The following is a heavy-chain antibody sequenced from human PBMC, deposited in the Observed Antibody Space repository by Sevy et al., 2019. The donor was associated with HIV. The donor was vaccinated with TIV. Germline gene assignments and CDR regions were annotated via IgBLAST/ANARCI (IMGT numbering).Heavy chain of an antibody. D-gene: IGHD3-3*01. CDR1: GYTFTSYD. V-gene: IGHV1-8*01. J-gene: IGHJ3*02. CDR2: MNPNSGNT. Sequence: ASVKVSCKASGYTFTSYDINWVRQATGQGLEWMGWMNPNSGNTGYAQKFQGRVTMTRNTSISTAYMELSSLRSGDTAVYYCARGSITIFGVVIRIWNGAFDIWGQGTMVTVSS. CDR3: ARGSITIFGVVIRIWNGAFDI.